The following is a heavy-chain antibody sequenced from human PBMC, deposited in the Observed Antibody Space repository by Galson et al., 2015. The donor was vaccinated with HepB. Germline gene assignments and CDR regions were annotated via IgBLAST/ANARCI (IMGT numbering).Heavy chain of an antibody. V-gene: IGHV3-21*01. J-gene: IGHJ4*02. D-gene: IGHD7-27*01. Sequence: VRQAPGKGLEWVSSISSTSSYIYYADSVRGRFTISRDNAKNSLYLQMNSLRADDTAVYYCARDPPLGTPFDYWGQGTLVTVSS. CDR3: ARDPPLGTPFDY. CDR2: ISSTSSYI.